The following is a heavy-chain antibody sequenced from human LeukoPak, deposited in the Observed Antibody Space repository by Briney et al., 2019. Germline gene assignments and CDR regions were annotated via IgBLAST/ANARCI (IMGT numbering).Heavy chain of an antibody. CDR2: ISYDGSNK. D-gene: IGHD6-19*01. Sequence: GGSLRLSCAASGFTFSSYAMHWVRQAPGKGLEWVAVISYDGSNKYYADSVKGRFTISRDNSKNTLYLQMNSLRAEDTAVYYCARAPNRGWLVLGYYYMDVWGKGTTVTVSS. CDR1: GFTFSSYA. V-gene: IGHV3-30*04. J-gene: IGHJ6*03. CDR3: ARAPNRGWLVLGYYYMDV.